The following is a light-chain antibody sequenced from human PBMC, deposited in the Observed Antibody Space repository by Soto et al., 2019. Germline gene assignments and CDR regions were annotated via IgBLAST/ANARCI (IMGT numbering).Light chain of an antibody. V-gene: IGKV1-27*01. Sequence: DIQMTQSPSSLSASVGDRVTITCRASQGISNYLAWYQQKPGEVPNLLIYGASTLQSGVPSRFGGSGSGTDFTLTISNLQPEDVATYYCQKSSSAPQTFGQGTKV. J-gene: IGKJ1*01. CDR2: GAS. CDR3: QKSSSAPQT. CDR1: QGISNY.